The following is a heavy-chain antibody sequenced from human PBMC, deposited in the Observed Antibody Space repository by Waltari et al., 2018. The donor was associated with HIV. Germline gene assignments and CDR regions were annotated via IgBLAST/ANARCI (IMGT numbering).Heavy chain of an antibody. CDR1: GDSITSYY. V-gene: IGHV4-59*03. CDR3: AQWHGAFNAFEM. D-gene: IGHD6-19*01. J-gene: IGHJ3*02. Sequence: HVQLQESGPGLVKPSETLSLTCTVSGDSITSYYWNWIRQPPGKRPEWIGFSHHTGSTTCNPSLKSRVTVSVDTSKNQFSMKLTSVTATDTAVYYGAQWHGAFNAFEMWGQGTLVTVSS. CDR2: SHHTGST.